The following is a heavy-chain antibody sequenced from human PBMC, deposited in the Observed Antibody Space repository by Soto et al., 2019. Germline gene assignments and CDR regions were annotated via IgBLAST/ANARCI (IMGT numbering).Heavy chain of an antibody. V-gene: IGHV1-3*01. J-gene: IGHJ4*02. Sequence: QVQLVQSGAEVKKPGASVKVSCKASGYTFTSYAMHWVRQAPGQRLERMGWINAGNGNTKYSQKFQGRVTITRDTSASTAYMELSSLRSEDTAVYYCAREGDEEQLAYSDWGQGTLVTVSS. D-gene: IGHD6-6*01. CDR2: INAGNGNT. CDR3: AREGDEEQLAYSD. CDR1: GYTFTSYA.